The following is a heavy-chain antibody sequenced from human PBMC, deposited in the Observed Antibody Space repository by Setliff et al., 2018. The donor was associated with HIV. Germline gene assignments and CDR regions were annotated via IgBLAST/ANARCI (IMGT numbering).Heavy chain of an antibody. J-gene: IGHJ4*02. D-gene: IGHD3-22*01. Sequence: GESLKISCAASGFSFSDCHMNWVRQAPGKGLEWISFISSSSSPIYYADSVKGRFTISRDNAKNSLFLQMNSLRAEDTAMYYCARLDFFDSSTYPPYDSWGQGTLVTVSS. V-gene: IGHV3-48*04. CDR2: ISSSSSPI. CDR3: ARLDFFDSSTYPPYDS. CDR1: GFSFSDCH.